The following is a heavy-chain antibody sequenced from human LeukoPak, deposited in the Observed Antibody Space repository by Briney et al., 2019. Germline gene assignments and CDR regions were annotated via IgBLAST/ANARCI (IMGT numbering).Heavy chain of an antibody. CDR3: ARTYYYDSSGSGFDY. V-gene: IGHV1-2*02. CDR1: GYTFTGYY. Sequence: GASVKVSCKASGYTFTGYYMHWVRQAPGQGLEWVGWINPNSGGTNYAQKFQGRVTMTRDTSISTAYMELSRLRSDDTAVYYCARTYYYDSSGSGFDYWGQGTLVTVSS. D-gene: IGHD3-22*01. CDR2: INPNSGGT. J-gene: IGHJ4*02.